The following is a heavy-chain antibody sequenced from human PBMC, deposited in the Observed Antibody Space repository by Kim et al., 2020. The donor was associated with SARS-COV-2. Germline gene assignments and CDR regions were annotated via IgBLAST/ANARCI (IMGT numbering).Heavy chain of an antibody. J-gene: IGHJ4*02. CDR3: ARSYICGTNGVCYYAGLPLGY. V-gene: IGHV1-69*13. CDR2: IIPIFGTA. Sequence: SVKVSCKASGGTFSSYAISWVRQAPGQGLEWMGGIIPIFGTANYAQKFQGRVTITADESTSTAYMELSSLRSEDTAVYYCARSYICGTNGVCYYAGLPLGYWGQGTLVTVSS. D-gene: IGHD2-8*01. CDR1: GGTFSSYA.